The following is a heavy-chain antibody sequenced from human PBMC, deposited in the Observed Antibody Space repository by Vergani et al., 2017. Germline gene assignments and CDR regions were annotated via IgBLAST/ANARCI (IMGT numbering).Heavy chain of an antibody. J-gene: IGHJ3*02. CDR2: INNDGHT. D-gene: IGHD3-10*01. Sequence: QVQLQQWGAGVVKPSGTLSLTCAVFGESFSSFYWSWIRQPPGKGLEWIGDINNDGHTNYNPSLESRVTVSRDTAKNQFSLNLMSVTAADTAMYYCARVLRRIWFGELSHAFDIWGQGTMVTVSS. CDR3: ARVLRRIWFGELSHAFDI. CDR1: GESFSSFY. V-gene: IGHV4-34*02.